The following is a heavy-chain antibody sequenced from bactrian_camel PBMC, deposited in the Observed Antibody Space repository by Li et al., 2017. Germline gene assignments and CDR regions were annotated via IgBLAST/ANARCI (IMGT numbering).Heavy chain of an antibody. V-gene: IGHV3S1*01. CDR3: AVDRDYNDGFCLGSLFGH. J-gene: IGHJ4*01. CDR1: GAIASTASRYC. Sequence: HVQLVESGGGSVQAGGSLRLSCAVSGAIASTASRYCMAWFRQAPGNERRWVATIYMASDTTYYTNYVKGRFTISKDNAKNILYLQMNSLKPEDTAMYYCAVDRDYNDGFCLGSLFGHWGQGTQVTVS. D-gene: IGHD2*01. CDR2: IYMASDTT.